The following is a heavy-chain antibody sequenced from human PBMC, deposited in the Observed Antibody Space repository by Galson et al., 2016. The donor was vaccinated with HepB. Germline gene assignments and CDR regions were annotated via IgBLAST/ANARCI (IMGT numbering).Heavy chain of an antibody. J-gene: IGHJ2*01. CDR3: AATYHDYIWGSEGAYFDL. Sequence: SVKVSCKASGGTFSSYAISWVRQAPGQGLEWMGGIIPIFGTSNYAQKFQGRVTITADASTSTAYMELSSLRSEDTAVYYCAATYHDYIWGSEGAYFDLWGRGTLVTVSS. D-gene: IGHD3-16*01. CDR1: GGTFSSYA. CDR2: IIPIFGTS. V-gene: IGHV1-69*13.